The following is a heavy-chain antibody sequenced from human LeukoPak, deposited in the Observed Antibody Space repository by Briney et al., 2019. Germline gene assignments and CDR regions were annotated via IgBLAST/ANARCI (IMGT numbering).Heavy chain of an antibody. Sequence: GGSLRLSCAASGFTFSRYSMNWVRQAPGKGLEWVSSISTSDTYIYYADSVKGRFTISRDNSKNTLYLQMNSLRAEDTAVYYCAKSPRVDPQGPFDYWGQGTLVTVSS. D-gene: IGHD3-10*01. CDR1: GFTFSRYS. CDR2: ISTSDTYI. J-gene: IGHJ4*02. CDR3: AKSPRVDPQGPFDY. V-gene: IGHV3-21*04.